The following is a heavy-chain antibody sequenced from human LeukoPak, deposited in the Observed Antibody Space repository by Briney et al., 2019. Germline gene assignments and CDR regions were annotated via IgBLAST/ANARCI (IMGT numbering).Heavy chain of an antibody. J-gene: IGHJ4*02. Sequence: PSETLPLTCTVSGGSISSYYWSWIRQPPGKGLEWIGYIYYSGSTNYNPSLKSRVTISVDTSKNQFSLKLSSVTAADTAVYYCARSGYSSGWYSDYWGQGTLVTVSS. D-gene: IGHD6-19*01. CDR1: GGSISSYY. CDR3: ARSGYSSGWYSDY. V-gene: IGHV4-59*08. CDR2: IYYSGST.